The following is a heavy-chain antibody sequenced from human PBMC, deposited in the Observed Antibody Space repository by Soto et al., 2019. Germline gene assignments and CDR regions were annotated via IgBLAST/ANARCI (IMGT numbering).Heavy chain of an antibody. CDR2: IIPIFGTA. CDR1: GGTFSSYA. Sequence: SVKVSCKASGGTFSSYAISWVRQAPGQGLEWMGGIIPIFGTANYAQKFQGRVTITADESTSTAYMELSSLRSEDTAVYYCARDRGPHLGELQEGHVPYYFDYWGQGPLVTVSS. CDR3: ARDRGPHLGELQEGHVPYYFDY. J-gene: IGHJ4*02. V-gene: IGHV1-69*13. D-gene: IGHD3-16*01.